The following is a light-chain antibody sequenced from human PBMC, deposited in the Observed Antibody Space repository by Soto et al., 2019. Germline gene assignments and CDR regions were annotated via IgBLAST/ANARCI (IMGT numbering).Light chain of an antibody. CDR2: AAS. CDR1: QSISNF. Sequence: DIQMTQSPSSLSASVGDRVTITCRASQSISNFLNWYQQKPGKAPKLLIYAASTLQSGVPSRFSGSGSGTVFTLTISSLQPEDFGTYYCQQSYTTPFTFTFGGATKVEIK. CDR3: QQSYTTPFTFT. J-gene: IGKJ4*01. V-gene: IGKV1-39*01.